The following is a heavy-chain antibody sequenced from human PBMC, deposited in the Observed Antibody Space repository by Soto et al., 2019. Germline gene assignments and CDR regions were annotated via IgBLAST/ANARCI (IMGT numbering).Heavy chain of an antibody. CDR3: ARRVKWLSSPQIDY. Sequence: QVQLQESGPGLVKPSQTLSLTCTVSGGSISSGDHYWSWIRQPPGKGLEWIGDIYYRGSTYYNPSLKSRVSISIDTSKNQFSLKLNSVTAADAAVYYCARRVKWLSSPQIDYRGQGTLVTVSS. V-gene: IGHV4-30-4*01. J-gene: IGHJ4*02. CDR1: GGSISSGDHY. D-gene: IGHD1-26*01. CDR2: IYYRGST.